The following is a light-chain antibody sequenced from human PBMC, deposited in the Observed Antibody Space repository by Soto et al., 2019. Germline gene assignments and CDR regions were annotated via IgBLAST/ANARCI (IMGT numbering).Light chain of an antibody. J-gene: IGKJ2*01. CDR1: QSVSSSY. CDR2: GAF. Sequence: EIVLTQSPGTLSLSPGERATLSCRASQSVSSSYLAWYQQKPGQAPWLLIYGAFSRATGIPDRFSGSGSGTDFTLTISTLEPEDSAVYYCQQYGSSPPYTFGQRTKLEIK. V-gene: IGKV3-20*01. CDR3: QQYGSSPPYT.